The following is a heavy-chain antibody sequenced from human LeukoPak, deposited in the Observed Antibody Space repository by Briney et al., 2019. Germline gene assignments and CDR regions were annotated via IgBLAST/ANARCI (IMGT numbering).Heavy chain of an antibody. J-gene: IGHJ5*02. Sequence: GASVKVSCKASGYTFTSYGISWVRQAPGQGLEWMGWISAYNGNTNYAQKFQGRVTITADESTSTAYMELSSLRFEDTAVYYCARDMKYYYDSSGHHGFDPWGQGTLVTVSS. CDR2: ISAYNGNT. CDR1: GYTFTSYG. CDR3: ARDMKYYYDSSGHHGFDP. D-gene: IGHD3-22*01. V-gene: IGHV1-18*01.